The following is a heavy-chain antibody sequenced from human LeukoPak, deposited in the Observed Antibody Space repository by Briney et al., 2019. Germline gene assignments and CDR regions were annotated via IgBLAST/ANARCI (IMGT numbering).Heavy chain of an antibody. CDR2: IGTAGDT. D-gene: IGHD5-24*01. Sequence: GGSLRLSCAACGFTFSSYDMHWVRQATGKGLEWVSAIGTAGDTYYPGSVKGQFTISRENAKNSLYLQMNSLRAEDTAVYYCARDSERWLQSGPGGYWGQGTLVTVSS. CDR1: GFTFSSYD. CDR3: ARDSERWLQSGPGGY. J-gene: IGHJ4*02. V-gene: IGHV3-13*03.